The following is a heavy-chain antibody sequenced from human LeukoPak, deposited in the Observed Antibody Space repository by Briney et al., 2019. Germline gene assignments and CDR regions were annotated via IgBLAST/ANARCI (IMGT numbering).Heavy chain of an antibody. V-gene: IGHV3-7*01. D-gene: IGHD6-19*01. Sequence: PGGSLRLSCAVSGFNFSTYWMSWVRQAPGKGLEWVANMNQDGSEKYYVDSLKGRFTISRDNAKNSLYLQMNSLRAKDTAVYYCARDPPGLEVAGYDYWGQGTLVTASS. CDR2: MNQDGSEK. J-gene: IGHJ4*02. CDR3: ARDPPGLEVAGYDY. CDR1: GFNFSTYW.